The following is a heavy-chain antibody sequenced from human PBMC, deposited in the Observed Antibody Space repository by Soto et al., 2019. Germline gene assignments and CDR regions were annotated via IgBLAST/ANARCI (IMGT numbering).Heavy chain of an antibody. D-gene: IGHD2-15*01. CDR1: GGSISSGGYS. V-gene: IGHV4-30-2*01. Sequence: QLQLQESGSGLVKPSQTLSLTCAVSGGSISSGGYSWSWIRQPPGKGLEWIGYIYHSGSTYYNPSLKSRVTISVDRSKNQFSLKLSSVTAADTAVYYCARVLGYCSGGSCYSWFDPWGQGTLVTVSS. CDR2: IYHSGST. CDR3: ARVLGYCSGGSCYSWFDP. J-gene: IGHJ5*02.